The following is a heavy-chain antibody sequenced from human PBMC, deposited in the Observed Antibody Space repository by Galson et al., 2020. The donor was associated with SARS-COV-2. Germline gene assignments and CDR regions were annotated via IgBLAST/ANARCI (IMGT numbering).Heavy chain of an antibody. D-gene: IGHD3-3*01. CDR1: GGSISSYY. Sequence: SETLSLTCTVSGGSISSYYWSWIRQPPGKGLEWIGYIYYSGSTNYNPSLKSRVTISVDTPKNQFSLKLSSVTAADTAVYYCARLGPTIVGVVTTPTFDIWGQGTMVTVSS. J-gene: IGHJ3*02. V-gene: IGHV4-59*08. CDR2: IYYSGST. CDR3: ARLGPTIVGVVTTPTFDI.